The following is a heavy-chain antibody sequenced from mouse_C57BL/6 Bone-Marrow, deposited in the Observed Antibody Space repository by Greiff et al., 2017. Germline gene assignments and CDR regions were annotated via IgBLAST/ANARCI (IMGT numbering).Heavy chain of an antibody. CDR1: GFTFSDYY. V-gene: IGHV5-16*01. Sequence: DVMLVESEGGLVQPGSSMKLSCTASGFTFSDYYMAWVRQVPEKGLEWVANINYDGSSTYYLDSLKSRFIISRDNAKNILYLQMSSPKSEDTATYYCARERFLYFDYWGQGTTLTVSS. CDR2: INYDGSST. J-gene: IGHJ2*01. CDR3: ARERFLYFDY.